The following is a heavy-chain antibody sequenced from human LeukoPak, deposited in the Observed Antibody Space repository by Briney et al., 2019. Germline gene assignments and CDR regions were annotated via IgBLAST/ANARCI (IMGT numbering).Heavy chain of an antibody. V-gene: IGHV3-7*01. Sequence: GGSLRLSCAASGFTFSSYWMSWVRQAPGKGLEWVANIKQDGSDKNYVGSVKGRFTISRDDAKNSLFLQMNSLRAEDTAVYYCARESTEDRPGSWGQGTLVTVSS. J-gene: IGHJ5*02. D-gene: IGHD5/OR15-5a*01. CDR2: IKQDGSDK. CDR3: ARESTEDRPGS. CDR1: GFTFSSYW.